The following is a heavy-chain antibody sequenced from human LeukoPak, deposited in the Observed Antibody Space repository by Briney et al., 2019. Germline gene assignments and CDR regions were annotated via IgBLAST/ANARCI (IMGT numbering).Heavy chain of an antibody. V-gene: IGHV1-69*13. Sequence: SVKVSCKASGGTFSSYATSWVRQAPGQGLEWMGGIIPIFGTANYAQKFQGRVTITADESTSTAYMELSSLRSEDTAVYYCARGYYYDSSGYSNFDYWGQGTLVTVSS. CDR2: IIPIFGTA. D-gene: IGHD3-22*01. CDR3: ARGYYYDSSGYSNFDY. CDR1: GGTFSSYA. J-gene: IGHJ4*02.